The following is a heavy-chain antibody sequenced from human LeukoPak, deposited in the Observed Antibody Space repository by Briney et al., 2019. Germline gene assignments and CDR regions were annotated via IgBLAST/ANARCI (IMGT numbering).Heavy chain of an antibody. D-gene: IGHD6-13*01. CDR1: GFTFSSDS. J-gene: IGHJ3*02. Sequence: GGYLRLSCAATGFTFSSDSMNWVRQAPGKGLEWVSSISSSSSYIYYADSVKGRFTISRDNAKNSLYLQMNSLRAEDTAVYYCARDRDSSSWYVGGAFDIWGQGTMVTVSS. V-gene: IGHV3-21*01. CDR3: ARDRDSSSWYVGGAFDI. CDR2: ISSSSSYI.